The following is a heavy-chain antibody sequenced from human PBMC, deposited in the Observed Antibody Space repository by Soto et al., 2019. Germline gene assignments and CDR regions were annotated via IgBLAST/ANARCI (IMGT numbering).Heavy chain of an antibody. J-gene: IGHJ6*02. CDR3: AKATDGAWSGWPPTYYYYYGMDV. CDR1: GFTFSSYA. Sequence: EVQLLESGGGLVQPGGSLRLSCAASGFTFSSYAMSWVRQAPGKGLEWVSAISGSGGSTYYADSVKGRFTISRDNSKTRLDLKMHSLRAEDAAIYYCAKATDGAWSGWPPTYYYYYGMDVWGQGTTVTVSS. CDR2: ISGSGGST. D-gene: IGHD6-19*01. V-gene: IGHV3-23*01.